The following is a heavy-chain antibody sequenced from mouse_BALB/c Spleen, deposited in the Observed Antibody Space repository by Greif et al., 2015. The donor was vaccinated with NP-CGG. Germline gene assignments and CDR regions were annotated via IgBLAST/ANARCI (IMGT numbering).Heavy chain of an antibody. J-gene: IGHJ4*01. CDR1: GYSITSGYY. CDR2: ISYDGSN. D-gene: IGHD2-1*01. V-gene: IGHV3-6*02. CDR3: ARDPYGNYLYYAMDY. Sequence: EVQRVESGPGLVKPSQSLSLTCSVTGYSITSGYYWNWIRQFPGNKLEWMGYISYDGSNNYNPSLKNRISITRDTSKNQFFLKLNSVTTEYTATYYCARDPYGNYLYYAMDYWGQGTSVTVSS.